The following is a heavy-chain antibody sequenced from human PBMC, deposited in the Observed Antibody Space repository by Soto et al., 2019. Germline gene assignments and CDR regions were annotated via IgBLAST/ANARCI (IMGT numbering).Heavy chain of an antibody. CDR3: ARGLRWFDA. CDR2: MYYSGST. J-gene: IGHJ5*02. CDR1: GGSISNSY. Sequence: SETLSLTCTVSGGSISNSYWTWLRQPPGKGLEWIGYMYYSGSTNYNPSLKSRVTTSVDTSKNQFSLKVSSVTAADTAVYYCARGLRWFDAWGQGTLVTVS. V-gene: IGHV4-59*01.